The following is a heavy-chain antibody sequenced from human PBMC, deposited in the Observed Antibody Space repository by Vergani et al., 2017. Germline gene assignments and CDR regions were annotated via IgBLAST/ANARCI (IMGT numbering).Heavy chain of an antibody. J-gene: IGHJ3*02. CDR2: IIPIFGTA. CDR1: GGTFSSYA. V-gene: IGHV1-69*01. CDR3: VRGGRKYGRSTSCHPRVVVAFVI. D-gene: IGHD2-2*01. Sequence: QVQLVQSGAEVKKPGSSVKVSCKASGGTFSSYAISWVRQAPGQGLEWMGGIIPIFGTANYAQKFQGRVTITSDESTSTAYMELSSLRSEDTAVYYCVRGGRKYGRSTSCHPRVVVAFVIGGQGTMVIVSS.